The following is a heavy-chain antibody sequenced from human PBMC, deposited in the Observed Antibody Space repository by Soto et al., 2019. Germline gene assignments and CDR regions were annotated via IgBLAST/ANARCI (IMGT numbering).Heavy chain of an antibody. CDR1: GGTFSSYA. J-gene: IGHJ4*02. Sequence: SVKVSCKASGGTFSSYAISWVRQAPGQGLEWMGGIIPIFGTANYAKKFQGRVTITADESTSTAYMELSSQRSEDTAVDYWARAGLLSGGLIGSLFDYLGQGTLVTVSS. D-gene: IGHD3-16*02. CDR3: ARAGLLSGGLIGSLFDY. V-gene: IGHV1-69*13. CDR2: IIPIFGTA.